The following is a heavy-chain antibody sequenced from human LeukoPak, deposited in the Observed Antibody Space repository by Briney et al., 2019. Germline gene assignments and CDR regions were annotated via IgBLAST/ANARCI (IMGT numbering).Heavy chain of an antibody. V-gene: IGHV4-34*01. CDR2: INHSGST. J-gene: IGHJ3*02. Sequence: SETLSLTCAVYGGSFSGYYWSWIRQPPGQGLELIGEINHSGSTNYNPSLKSRVTISVDMSKNQFTLKLSSVTAADTAVSYCARWIWSYDYDILTGPRAARSGPNFDIWGQGTMVTVSS. D-gene: IGHD3-9*01. CDR3: ARWIWSYDYDILTGPRAARSGPNFDI. CDR1: GGSFSGYY.